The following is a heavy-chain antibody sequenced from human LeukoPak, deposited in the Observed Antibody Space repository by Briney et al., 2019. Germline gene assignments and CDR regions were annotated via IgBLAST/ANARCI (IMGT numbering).Heavy chain of an antibody. D-gene: IGHD5-24*01. CDR1: GGSITSCF. V-gene: IGHV4-59*01. CDR2: ISYTGST. Sequence: SETLSLTCTVSGGSITSCFWSWIRQPPGKGLEWIGYISYTGSTNYNPSLKSRVTMSVDTSKKQLSLRLTSVTAADTAVYYCARRDDYNQGIDYWGQGALVNVSS. J-gene: IGHJ4*02. CDR3: ARRDDYNQGIDY.